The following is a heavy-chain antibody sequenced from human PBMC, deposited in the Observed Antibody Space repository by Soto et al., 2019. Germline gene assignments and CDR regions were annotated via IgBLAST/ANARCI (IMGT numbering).Heavy chain of an antibody. CDR3: ARELDIVVVPSAISY. V-gene: IGHV3-30-3*01. CDR2: ISYDGSNK. D-gene: IGHD2-2*02. Sequence: GGSLRLSCAASGFTFSSYAMHWVRQAPGKGLEWVAVISYDGSNKYYADSVKGRFTISRDNSKNTLYLQMNSLRAEDTAIYYCARELDIVVVPSAISYWGQGTLVTVSS. CDR1: GFTFSSYA. J-gene: IGHJ4*02.